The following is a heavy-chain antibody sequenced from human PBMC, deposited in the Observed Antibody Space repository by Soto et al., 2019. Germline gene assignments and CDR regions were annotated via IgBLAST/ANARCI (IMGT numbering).Heavy chain of an antibody. V-gene: IGHV1-18*04. CDR3: ARDDSGYSYGSSFYYYGMDV. D-gene: IGHD5-18*01. Sequence: ASVKVSCKASGYTFTGYYMHWVRQAPGQGLEWMGWISAYNGNTNYAQKLQGRVTMTTDTSTSTAYMELRSLRSDDTAVYYCARDDSGYSYGSSFYYYGMDVWGQGTTVTVSS. CDR1: GYTFTGYY. CDR2: ISAYNGNT. J-gene: IGHJ6*02.